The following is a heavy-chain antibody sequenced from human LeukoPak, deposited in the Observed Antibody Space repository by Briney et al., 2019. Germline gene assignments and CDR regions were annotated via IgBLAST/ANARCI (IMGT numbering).Heavy chain of an antibody. V-gene: IGHV3-53*05. J-gene: IGHJ6*03. CDR1: GFAVSSNS. Sequence: PGGSLRLSCTVSGFAVSSNSMSWVRQAPGEGLEWVSFIYSGGNTHYSDSVKGRFTISRDNSKNTLYLQMNSLRAEDTAVYYCARGPRSSSWYTYYYYYMDVWGKGTTVTVSS. CDR3: ARGPRSSSWYTYYYYYMDV. D-gene: IGHD6-13*01. CDR2: IYSGGNT.